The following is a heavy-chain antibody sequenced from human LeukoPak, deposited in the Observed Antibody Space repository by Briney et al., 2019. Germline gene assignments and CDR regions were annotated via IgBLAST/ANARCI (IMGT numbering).Heavy chain of an antibody. CDR3: SKSGLLGTYNWFDS. CDR1: GFTFDDYA. Sequence: PGRSLRLSCAASGFTFDDYAMHWVRQVPGKGLEWVSHIPWNSNNIDYADSVKGRFTISRDNAKNSLFLQMHSLRVEDTAIYYCSKSGLLGTYNWFDSWGQGTLVIVSS. V-gene: IGHV3-9*01. CDR2: IPWNSNNI. D-gene: IGHD3-10*01. J-gene: IGHJ5*01.